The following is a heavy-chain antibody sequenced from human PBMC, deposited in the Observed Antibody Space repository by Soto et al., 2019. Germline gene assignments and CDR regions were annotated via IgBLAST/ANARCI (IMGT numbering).Heavy chain of an antibody. V-gene: IGHV1-18*01. CDR2: INAYNRNT. D-gene: IGHD1-1*01. CDR1: GFTFTTYG. Sequence: ASVKVSCKASGFTFTTYGINWVRQAPGQGLEWMGWINAYNRNTNYAQKLQGRVTMTTDTSTSTAYMELWSLRSDDTAVYYCATTLRDTITPNDNIDIYMHAWRNAPPLPS. CDR3: ATTLRDTITPNDNIDIYMHA. J-gene: IGHJ6*03.